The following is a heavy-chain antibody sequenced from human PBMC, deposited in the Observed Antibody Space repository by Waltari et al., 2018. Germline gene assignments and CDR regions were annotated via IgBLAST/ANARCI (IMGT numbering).Heavy chain of an antibody. CDR1: GFTVSSNY. V-gene: IGHV3-53*01. CDR2: IYSGGST. Sequence: EVQLVESGGGLIQPGGSLRLSCAASGFTVSSNYMSWVRQAPGKGLEWVSVIYSGGSTYYADSVKGRFTISRDNSKNTLYRQMNSLGAEDTAVYYCARDGPSYDILTPMGGDAFDIWGQGTMVTVSS. D-gene: IGHD3-9*01. CDR3: ARDGPSYDILTPMGGDAFDI. J-gene: IGHJ3*02.